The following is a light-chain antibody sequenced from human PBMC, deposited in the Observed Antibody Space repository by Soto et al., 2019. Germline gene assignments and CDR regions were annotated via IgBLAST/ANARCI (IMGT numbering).Light chain of an antibody. Sequence: ESVLTQSPGTLSLSPGERATLSCRASQSVSSNLAWYQQKPGQAPRLLIYGASSRATGIPDRFSGSGSGTDFTLTISRLEPEDFAVYFCQQYGTSPVTFGPGTKVDI. CDR2: GAS. CDR1: QSVSSN. J-gene: IGKJ3*01. CDR3: QQYGTSPVT. V-gene: IGKV3-20*01.